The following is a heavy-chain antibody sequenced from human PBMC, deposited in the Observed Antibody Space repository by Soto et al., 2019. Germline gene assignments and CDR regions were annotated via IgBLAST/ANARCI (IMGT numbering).Heavy chain of an antibody. J-gene: IGHJ4*02. CDR1: GFSLSTTGVG. CDR2: IYWDDDK. V-gene: IGHV2-5*02. D-gene: IGHD6-19*01. Sequence: QITLKESGPTLVKPTETLTLTCSFSGFSLSTTGVGVGWIRQPPVKALAWLALIYWDDDKRYSPSLQSGLTITKDTCKYQVVLTMSDVGPADTCTYYCAHIVSGGYTSGWAGFFYDFWGQGTLVTGSS. CDR3: AHIVSGGYTSGWAGFFYDF.